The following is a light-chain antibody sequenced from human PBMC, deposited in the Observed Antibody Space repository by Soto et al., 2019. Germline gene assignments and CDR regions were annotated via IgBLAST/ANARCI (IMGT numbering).Light chain of an antibody. J-gene: IGLJ2*01. V-gene: IGLV2-11*01. CDR2: DVS. CDR1: SSDVGGYNY. CDR3: DSYAGSSSVG. Sequence: QSALTQPRSVSGSPGQSVTISCTGTSSDVGGYNYVSWYQQHPGKAPKLMIYDVSTRPSGVPDRFSGSKSGNTASLTISGLQAEDEADYYCDSYAGSSSVGFGGGTKLTVL.